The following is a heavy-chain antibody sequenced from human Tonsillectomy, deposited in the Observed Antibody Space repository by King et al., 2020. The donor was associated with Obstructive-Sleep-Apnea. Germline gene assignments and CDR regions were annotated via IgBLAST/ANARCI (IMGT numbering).Heavy chain of an antibody. Sequence: VQLVESGGGLVQPGRSLRLSCAASGFTFDDYAMRWVRHAPGKGLEWVSGINWNSGNIRYADSVKGRFTISRDNAKNSLFLQMNSLRVEDTALYYCVSVRAGGGPDAFHIWGEGTMVTVSS. V-gene: IGHV3-9*01. CDR2: INWNSGNI. CDR3: VSVRAGGGPDAFHI. D-gene: IGHD3-16*01. J-gene: IGHJ3*02. CDR1: GFTFDDYA.